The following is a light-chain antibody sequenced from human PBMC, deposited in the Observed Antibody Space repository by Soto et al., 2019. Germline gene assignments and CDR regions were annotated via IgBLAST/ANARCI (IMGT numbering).Light chain of an antibody. Sequence: QSVLTQPASVSGSPGQSITISCTGTSSDVGGYNYVSWYQQYPGKAPKLMIYDVSNRPSGVSNRFSGSKSGNTASLTISGLQAEEEPDYSCSSYKRSNTSLFVFGIGTTVTVL. J-gene: IGLJ1*01. V-gene: IGLV2-14*01. CDR3: SSYKRSNTSLFV. CDR2: DVS. CDR1: SSDVGGYNY.